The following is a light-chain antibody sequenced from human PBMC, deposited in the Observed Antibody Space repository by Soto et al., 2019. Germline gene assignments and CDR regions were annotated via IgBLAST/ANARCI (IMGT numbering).Light chain of an antibody. CDR3: SSYSKITPLGVV. Sequence: QSVLTQPASVSGSPGQSITVSCIGSSGDVGAYNYVSWYQQHPGKAPKLIIFDVTNRPSGVSNRFSGSKSGNTASLTISGVQAEDEADYYCSSYSKITPLGVVFGGGTKLTVL. CDR2: DVT. V-gene: IGLV2-14*03. CDR1: SGDVGAYNY. J-gene: IGLJ3*02.